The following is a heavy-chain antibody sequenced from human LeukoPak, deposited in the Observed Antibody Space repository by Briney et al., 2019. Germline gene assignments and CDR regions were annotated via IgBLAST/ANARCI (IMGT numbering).Heavy chain of an antibody. CDR1: GGSISSGDYY. V-gene: IGHV4-30-4*01. D-gene: IGHD3-22*01. CDR2: IYYSGST. J-gene: IGHJ4*02. CDR3: ASSYYYPNCFDY. Sequence: SETLSLTCTVSGGSISSGDYYWSWIRQPPGKGLEWIGYIYYSGSTYYNPSLKSRVTISVDTSKNQFSLKLSSVTATDTAVYYCASSYYYPNCFDYWGQGTLVTVSS.